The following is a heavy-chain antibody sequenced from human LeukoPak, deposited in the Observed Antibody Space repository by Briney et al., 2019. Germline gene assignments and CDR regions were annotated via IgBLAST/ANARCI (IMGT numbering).Heavy chain of an antibody. V-gene: IGHV5-51*01. CDR2: IYPGDSDT. J-gene: IGHJ4*02. D-gene: IGHD2-2*01. CDR3: ATGGYCSSTSCYDFFDY. Sequence: GESLKISCKGSGYSFTSYWIGWGRQMPGKGLEWMGIIYPGDSDTRYSPSFQGQVTISADKSISTAYLQWSSLKASDTAMYYCATGGYCSSTSCYDFFDYWGQGTLVTVSS. CDR1: GYSFTSYW.